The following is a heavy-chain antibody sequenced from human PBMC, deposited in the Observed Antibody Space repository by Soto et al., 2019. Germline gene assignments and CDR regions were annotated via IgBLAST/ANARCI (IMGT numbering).Heavy chain of an antibody. CDR1: GFTFSSHA. Sequence: EVQLLESGGGLVQPGGSLRLSCAVSGFTFSSHAMSWVRXAPGKGLECVSSITGSGDSTYYADSVKGRFTISRDKSKSTLYXXXXXXXXXXXXXXXXXXXLXXSGWLSAQTFDYWGQGTQVTVSS. J-gene: IGHJ4*02. CDR3: XXXLXXSGWLSAQTFDY. CDR2: ITGSGDST. D-gene: IGHD6-19*01. V-gene: IGHV3-23*01.